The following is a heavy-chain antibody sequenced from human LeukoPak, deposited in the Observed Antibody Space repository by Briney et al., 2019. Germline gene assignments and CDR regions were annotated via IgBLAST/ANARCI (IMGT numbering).Heavy chain of an antibody. CDR2: IKQHGSEK. V-gene: IGHV3-7*01. CDR1: GFTFSSYW. Sequence: EAGGSLRLSCAASGFTFSSYWMSWVRQAPGKGLEWVANIKQHGSEKYYVDSVKGRFTISRDNAKNSLYLQMNSLRAEDTAVYYCARDDYDYVWGSYRYFPPDYWGQGTLVTVSS. D-gene: IGHD3-16*02. J-gene: IGHJ4*02. CDR3: ARDDYDYVWGSYRYFPPDY.